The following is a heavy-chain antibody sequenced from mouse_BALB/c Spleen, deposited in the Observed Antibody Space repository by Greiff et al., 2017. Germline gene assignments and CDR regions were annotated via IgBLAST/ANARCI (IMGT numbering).Heavy chain of an antibody. CDR3: SRGRDGYHDYAMDY. J-gene: IGHJ4*01. CDR1: GYTFTSYV. CDR2: INPYNDGT. D-gene: IGHD2-3*01. V-gene: IGHV1-14*01. Sequence: EVQLQQSGPELVKPGASVKMSCKASGYTFTSYVMHWVKQKPGQGLEWIGYINPYNDGTKYNEKFKGKATLTSDKSSSTAYMELSRLTSEDSAVYYCSRGRDGYHDYAMDYWGQGTSVTVSS.